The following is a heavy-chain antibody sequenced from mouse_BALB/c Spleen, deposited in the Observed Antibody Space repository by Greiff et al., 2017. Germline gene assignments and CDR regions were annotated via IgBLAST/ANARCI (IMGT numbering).Heavy chain of an antibody. CDR1: GFAFSSYD. CDR3: ARPLSRGAMDY. D-gene: IGHD3-3*01. CDR2: ISSGGGST. J-gene: IGHJ4*01. Sequence: EVQLVESGGGLVKPGGSLKLSCAASGFAFSSYDMSWVRQTPEKRLEWVAYISSGGGSTYYPDTVKGRFTISRDNAKNTLYLQMSSLKSEDTAMYYCARPLSRGAMDYWGQGTSVTVSS. V-gene: IGHV5-12-1*01.